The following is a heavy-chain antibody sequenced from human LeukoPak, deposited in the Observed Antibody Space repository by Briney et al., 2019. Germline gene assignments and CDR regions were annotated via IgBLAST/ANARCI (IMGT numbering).Heavy chain of an antibody. CDR1: GFTFDDYA. Sequence: GGSLRLSCAASGFTFDDYAMHWVRQAPGKGLEWVSGISWNSGSIGYADSVKGRFTISGDNAKNSLFLQMNSLRAEDTAVYYCAREAAAGGGYTDYWGQGTLVTVSS. CDR2: ISWNSGSI. CDR3: AREAAAGGGYTDY. J-gene: IGHJ4*02. V-gene: IGHV3-9*01. D-gene: IGHD6-13*01.